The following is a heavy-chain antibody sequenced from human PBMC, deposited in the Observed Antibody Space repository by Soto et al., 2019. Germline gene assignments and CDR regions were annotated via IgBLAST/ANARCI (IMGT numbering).Heavy chain of an antibody. Sequence: TSETLSLTCTVSGGSISSYYWSWIRQPPGKGLEWIGYIYYSGSTNYNPSLKSRVTISVDTSKNQFSLKLSSVTAAVTAVYYCARDYYGSGLNWFDPWGQGTLVTVSS. J-gene: IGHJ5*02. V-gene: IGHV4-59*01. CDR3: ARDYYGSGLNWFDP. CDR1: GGSISSYY. D-gene: IGHD3-10*01. CDR2: IYYSGST.